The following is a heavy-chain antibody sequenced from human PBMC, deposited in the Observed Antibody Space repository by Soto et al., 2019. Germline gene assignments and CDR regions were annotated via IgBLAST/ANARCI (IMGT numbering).Heavy chain of an antibody. CDR3: ARRKGDYYDSSGYHYYFDY. D-gene: IGHD3-22*01. CDR1: GDTFPDYY. J-gene: IGHJ4*02. CDR2: INPNSGGT. Sequence: ASVKVSCKASGDTFPDYYVHWVRQAPGQGLEWMGWINPNSGGTKSAQRFQGRVTMTRDTSISTAYMELSRLRSDDTAVYYCARRKGDYYDSSGYHYYFDYWGQGTLVTVSS. V-gene: IGHV1-2*02.